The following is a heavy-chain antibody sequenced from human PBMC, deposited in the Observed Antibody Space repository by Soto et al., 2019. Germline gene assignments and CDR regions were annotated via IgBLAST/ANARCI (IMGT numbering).Heavy chain of an antibody. J-gene: IGHJ4*02. Sequence: GVPMRLSWAASWFIFSDHAINWIRQAPGKGLEWISAISTSSSAIYYADSVKGRFTISRDNAKNSLYLQMNSLGAEDTAVFYRARLVCDSTSCPRHYFDNWVQGTPVTVSS. D-gene: IGHD2-2*01. CDR3: ARLVCDSTSCPRHYFDN. CDR2: ISTSSSAI. CDR1: WFIFSDHA. V-gene: IGHV3-48*01.